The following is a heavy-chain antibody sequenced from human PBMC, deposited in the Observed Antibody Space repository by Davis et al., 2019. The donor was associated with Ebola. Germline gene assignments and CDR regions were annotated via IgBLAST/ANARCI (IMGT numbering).Heavy chain of an antibody. CDR2: IRYDGSDK. V-gene: IGHV3-30*02. J-gene: IGHJ4*02. Sequence: PGGSLRLSCVASGFTFSTSSFHWVRQAPGKGLEWVAFIRYDGSDKYYADSVKGRFTISRDNSKNTLYLQMDSLRADDTSVYSCATDFNWAWDYWGQGTLVTVSS. D-gene: IGHD7-27*01. CDR1: GFTFSTSS. CDR3: ATDFNWAWDY.